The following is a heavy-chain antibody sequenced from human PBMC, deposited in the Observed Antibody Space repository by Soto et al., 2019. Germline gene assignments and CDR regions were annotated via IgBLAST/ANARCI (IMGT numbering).Heavy chain of an antibody. CDR3: ASTHTDSSSWSVDY. CDR2: IYYSGST. J-gene: IGHJ4*02. V-gene: IGHV4-59*01. D-gene: IGHD6-13*01. Sequence: SETLSLTRTVSGGSISSYYWSWIRQPPGKGLEWIGYIYYSGSTNYNPSLKSRVTISVDTSKNQFSLKLSSVTAADTAVYYCASTHTDSSSWSVDYWGQGTLVTVSS. CDR1: GGSISSYY.